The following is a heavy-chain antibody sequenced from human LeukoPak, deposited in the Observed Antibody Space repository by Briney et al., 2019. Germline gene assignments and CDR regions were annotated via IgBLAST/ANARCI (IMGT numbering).Heavy chain of an antibody. CDR3: ARGRTYRSSSWFDP. CDR1: GGSISNYY. V-gene: IGHV4-59*01. D-gene: IGHD6-6*01. Sequence: PSETLSLTCTVSGGSISNYYWSWIRQPPGKGLEWIGYISYSGNTNYNPSLKSRVTISVDTSKNQFSLKLSSVTAADTAVYYYARGRTYRSSSWFDPWGQGTLVTVSS. CDR2: ISYSGNT. J-gene: IGHJ5*02.